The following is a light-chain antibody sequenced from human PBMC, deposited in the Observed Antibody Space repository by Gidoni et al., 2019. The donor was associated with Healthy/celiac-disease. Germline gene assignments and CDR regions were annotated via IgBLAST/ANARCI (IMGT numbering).Light chain of an antibody. V-gene: IGKV2-28*01. CDR3: MQALQTPRT. CDR1: QSLLHSNGYNY. J-gene: IGKJ1*01. CDR2: LGS. Sequence: DIVLTQSPLPLPVTPGEPTSISCRSSQSLLHSNGYNYLDWYLQKPGQSPQLLIYLGSNRASGVPDRFSGSGSGTDFTLKISRVEAEDVGVYDCMQALQTPRTFGQGTKVEIK.